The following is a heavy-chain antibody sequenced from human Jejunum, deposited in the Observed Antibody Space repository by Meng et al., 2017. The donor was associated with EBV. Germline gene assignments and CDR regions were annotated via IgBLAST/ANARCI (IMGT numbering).Heavy chain of an antibody. J-gene: IGHJ4*02. V-gene: IGHV1-3*01. Sequence: QVHLVQSGAEVKKPGASVKVSCKASGYTLTNYALHWVRQAPGQGLEWMGYISAGSGDTKNSQKFQGRVTFTRDTSASTVYMELSSLRSEDTAMYHCARGSSWNRGDYWGQGTLVTVSS. CDR2: ISAGSGDT. CDR1: GYTLTNYA. CDR3: ARGSSWNRGDY. D-gene: IGHD6-13*01.